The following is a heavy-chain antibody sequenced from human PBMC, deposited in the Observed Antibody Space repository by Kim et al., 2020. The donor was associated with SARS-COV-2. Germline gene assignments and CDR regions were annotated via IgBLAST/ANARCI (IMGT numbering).Heavy chain of an antibody. CDR2: MNPNSGNT. J-gene: IGHJ4*02. Sequence: ASVKVSCKASGYTFTSYDINWVRQATGQGLEWMGWMNPNSGNTGYAQKFQGIVTMTRNTSISTAYMELSSLRSEDTAVYYCARGLLGATKSAYWGQGTLVTVSS. CDR1: GYTFTSYD. D-gene: IGHD1-26*01. V-gene: IGHV1-8*01. CDR3: ARGLLGATKSAY.